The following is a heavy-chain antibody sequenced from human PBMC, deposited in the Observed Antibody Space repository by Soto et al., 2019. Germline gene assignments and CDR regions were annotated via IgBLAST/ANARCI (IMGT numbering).Heavy chain of an antibody. D-gene: IGHD3-3*01. CDR1: GYTFTGYY. V-gene: IGHV1-24*01. CDR3: ATARVLYDFWPHFDY. CDR2: FDPEDGET. Sequence: ASVKVSCKASGYTFTGYYMHWVRQAPGKGLEWMGGFDPEDGETIYAQKFQGRVTMTEDTSTDTAYMELSSLRSEDTAVYYCATARVLYDFWPHFDYWGQGTLVTVSS. J-gene: IGHJ4*02.